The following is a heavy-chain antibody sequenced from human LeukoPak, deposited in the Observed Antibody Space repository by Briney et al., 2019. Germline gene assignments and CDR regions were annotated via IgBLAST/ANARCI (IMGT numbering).Heavy chain of an antibody. J-gene: IGHJ6*02. CDR3: ATAVNYYGMDV. CDR1: GYTFTSYG. V-gene: IGHV1-18*01. Sequence: ASVKVSCKASGYTFTSYGISWVRQAPGQGLEWMGWISAYNGNTNYAQKFQGRVTMTEDTSTDTAYMELSSLRSEDTAVYYCATAVNYYGMDVWGQGTTVTVSS. CDR2: ISAYNGNT.